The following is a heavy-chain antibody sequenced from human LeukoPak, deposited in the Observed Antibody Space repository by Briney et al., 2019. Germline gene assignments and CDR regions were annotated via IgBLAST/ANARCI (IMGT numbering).Heavy chain of an antibody. CDR1: GYTFTSYG. D-gene: IGHD3-22*01. Sequence: ASVKVSCKASGYTFTSYGISWVRQAPGQGLEWMGWISAYNGNTNYAQKLQGRVTMTTDTSTSTAYMELRSLRSEDTAVYYCARPEYYDSSGYYRYWGQGTLVTVSS. V-gene: IGHV1-18*01. CDR3: ARPEYYDSSGYYRY. CDR2: ISAYNGNT. J-gene: IGHJ4*02.